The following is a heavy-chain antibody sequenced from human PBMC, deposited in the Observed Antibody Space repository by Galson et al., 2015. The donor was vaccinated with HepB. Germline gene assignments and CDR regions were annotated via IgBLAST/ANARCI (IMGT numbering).Heavy chain of an antibody. CDR1: GGSISSSNW. D-gene: IGHD3-22*01. CDR3: ARRIRYYDSSGQTSRLDY. Sequence: SETLSLTCAVSGGSISSSNWWSWVRQPPGKGLEWIGEIYHSGSTNYNPSLKSRVTISVDKSKNQFSLKLSSVTAADTAVYYCARRIRYYDSSGQTSRLDYWGQGTLVTVSS. CDR2: IYHSGST. V-gene: IGHV4-4*02. J-gene: IGHJ4*02.